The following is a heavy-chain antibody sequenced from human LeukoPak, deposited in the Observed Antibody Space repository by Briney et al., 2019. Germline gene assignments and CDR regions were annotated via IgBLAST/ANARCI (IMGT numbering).Heavy chain of an antibody. CDR1: GFTFSSYE. D-gene: IGHD3-22*01. V-gene: IGHV3-48*03. CDR2: ISSSGSTI. J-gene: IGHJ4*02. CDR3: ARAVYYYDSSGYYSDYFDY. Sequence: PGGSLRLSCAASGFTFSSYEMNWVRQAPGKGLEWVSYISSSGSTIYYADSVKGRFTISRDNDKNSLYLQMHSLRAEDTAVYYCARAVYYYDSSGYYSDYFDYWGQGTLVTVSS.